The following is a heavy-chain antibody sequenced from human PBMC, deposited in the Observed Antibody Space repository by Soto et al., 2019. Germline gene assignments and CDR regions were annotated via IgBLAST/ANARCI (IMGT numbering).Heavy chain of an antibody. CDR2: IQSGGPT. D-gene: IGHD3-16*02. J-gene: IGHJ4*02. Sequence: PGGSLRLSCAASGFTVSSKYMSWVRQAPGKGLEWVSLIQSGGPTYYADSVKGRFTISRDTSENTLHLQMDSLRAEDTAVYYCTAHYDYIWGSYRQPRPHYWGQGTLVTVSS. CDR3: TAHYDYIWGSYRQPRPHY. CDR1: GFTVSSKY. V-gene: IGHV3-66*01.